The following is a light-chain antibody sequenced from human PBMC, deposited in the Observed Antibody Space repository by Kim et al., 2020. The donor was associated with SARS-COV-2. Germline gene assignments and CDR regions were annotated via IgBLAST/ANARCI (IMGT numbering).Light chain of an antibody. CDR2: AAS. CDR3: QQSYKIPYT. J-gene: IGKJ2*01. Sequence: STSVGDRVTITCRKSQSISNYLNWYQQKPGKAPKLLFFAASSLQSGVPSRFSGSGSGTEFTLTISSLQPEDCATYYCQQSYKIPYTFGQGTKLEI. CDR1: QSISNY. V-gene: IGKV1-39*01.